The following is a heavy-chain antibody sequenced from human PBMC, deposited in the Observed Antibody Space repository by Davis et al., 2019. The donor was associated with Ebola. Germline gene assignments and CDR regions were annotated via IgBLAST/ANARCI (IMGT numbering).Heavy chain of an antibody. CDR1: GFTFSSYS. CDR2: ISSSGSTI. J-gene: IGHJ4*02. Sequence: PGGSLRLSCAASGFTFSSYSMNWVRQAPGKGLEWVSYISSSGSTIYYADSVKGRFTISRDNAKNSLYLQMNSLRAEDTAVYYCARRRDGYNYLGYWGQGTLVTVSS. V-gene: IGHV3-48*04. D-gene: IGHD5-24*01. CDR3: ARRRDGYNYLGY.